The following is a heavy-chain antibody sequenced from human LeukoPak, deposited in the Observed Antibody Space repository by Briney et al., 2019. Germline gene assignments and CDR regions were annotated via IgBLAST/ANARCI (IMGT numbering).Heavy chain of an antibody. V-gene: IGHV3-30*03. CDR3: ARDRQQQLVRAYYFDY. Sequence: PGRSLRLSCAASGFTFSSYGMHWVRQAPGKGLEWVAVISYDGSNKGYADSVKGRFTISRDNSKNTLYLQMNSLRAEDTAVYYCARDRQQQLVRAYYFDYWGQGTLVTVSS. D-gene: IGHD6-13*01. CDR2: ISYDGSNK. J-gene: IGHJ4*02. CDR1: GFTFSSYG.